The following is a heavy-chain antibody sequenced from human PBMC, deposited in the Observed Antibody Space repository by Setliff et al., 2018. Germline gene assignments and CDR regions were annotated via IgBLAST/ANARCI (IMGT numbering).Heavy chain of an antibody. CDR3: ARSPSSGSYWNARPFYSDR. D-gene: IGHD3-10*01. CDR2: MHAGGNI. CDR1: GDSLRNDY. J-gene: IGHJ5*02. Sequence: SETLSLTCTVSGDSLRNDYWTWIRQPPGKGLEWIGNMHAGGNINYNPSLKSRVTLSLATSKNQFSLNLTSVTAADTALYYCARSPSSGSYWNARPFYSDRWGQGTLVTVSS. V-gene: IGHV4-4*08.